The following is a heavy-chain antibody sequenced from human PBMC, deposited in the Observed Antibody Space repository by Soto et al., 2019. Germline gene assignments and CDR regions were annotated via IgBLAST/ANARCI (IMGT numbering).Heavy chain of an antibody. Sequence: EVQLLESGGGLVQPGGSRRLSCAASGFTFSSYEMNWVRQAPGKGLEWVSYISSSGSTIYYADSVKGRFTISRDNAKNSLYLQMNSLRAEDTAVYYCARFDYGDYLNWFDPWGQGTLVTVSS. J-gene: IGHJ5*02. D-gene: IGHD4-17*01. CDR2: ISSSGSTI. V-gene: IGHV3-48*03. CDR1: GFTFSSYE. CDR3: ARFDYGDYLNWFDP.